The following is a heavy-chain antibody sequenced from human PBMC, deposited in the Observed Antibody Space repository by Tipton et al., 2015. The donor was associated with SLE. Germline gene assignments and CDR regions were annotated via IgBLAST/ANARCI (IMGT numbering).Heavy chain of an antibody. CDR2: IYYTGRT. D-gene: IGHD5-12*01. CDR1: GGSISSYY. CDR3: ARAEYSEYEYDH. J-gene: IGHJ5*02. V-gene: IGHV4-59*01. Sequence: TLSLTCTVSGGSISSYYWSWIRQPPGKGLEWIGNIYYTGRTNYNPSLKSRVTISLDTSKNQFSLKLSSVTAADTAVYYCARAEYSEYEYDHWGQGTLSGVSS.